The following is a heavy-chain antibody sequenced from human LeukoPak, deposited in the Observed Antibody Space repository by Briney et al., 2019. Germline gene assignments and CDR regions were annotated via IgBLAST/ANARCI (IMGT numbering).Heavy chain of an antibody. J-gene: IGHJ6*03. D-gene: IGHD2-15*01. Sequence: SETLSLTCAVYGGSFSGYYWSGIRQPPGKGLEWIGEINHSGSTNYNPSLKSRVTISVDTSKNQFSLKRSSVTAADTAVYYCAKTHRPYCSGGSCLDYYYYMDVWGKGPTVTVSS. CDR1: GGSFSGYY. CDR3: AKTHRPYCSGGSCLDYYYYMDV. V-gene: IGHV4-34*01. CDR2: INHSGST.